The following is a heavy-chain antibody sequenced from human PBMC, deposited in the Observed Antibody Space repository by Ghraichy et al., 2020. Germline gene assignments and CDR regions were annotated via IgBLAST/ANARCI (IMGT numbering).Heavy chain of an antibody. V-gene: IGHV4-30-2*01. CDR2: IYHSGST. CDR1: GGSISSGGYS. J-gene: IGHJ4*02. CDR3: ARVIDDYGDSHGFDY. D-gene: IGHD4-17*01. Sequence: TLSLTCAVSGGSISSGGYSWSWIRQPPGKGLEWIGYIYHSGSTYYNPSLKSRVTISVDRSKNQFSLKLSSVTAADTAVYYCARVIDDYGDSHGFDYWGQGTLVTVSS.